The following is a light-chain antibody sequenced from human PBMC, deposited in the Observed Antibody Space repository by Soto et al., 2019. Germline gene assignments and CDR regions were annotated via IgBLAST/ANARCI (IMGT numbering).Light chain of an antibody. J-gene: IGKJ2*01. CDR1: QSVTTN. V-gene: IGKV3-15*01. CDR3: QQYHSWPHT. Sequence: ETVLTQSPATLSVSPGERATFSCNASQSVTTNLAWYQQKPGQVPRLLIYGAFTRATGIPARFSGSGSGTEFTLSISSLQSEDFAIYHCQQYHSWPHTFGQGTKLEIK. CDR2: GAF.